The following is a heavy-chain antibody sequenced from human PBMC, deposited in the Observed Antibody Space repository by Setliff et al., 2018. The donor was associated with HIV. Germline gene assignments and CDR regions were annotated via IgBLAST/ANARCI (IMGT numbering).Heavy chain of an antibody. CDR1: GFTLSDHW. D-gene: IGHD1-7*01. CDR2: TNNDGSIT. CDR3: VKWNYPNS. Sequence: GSLRLSCAASGFTLSDHWMHWVRQVPGKGLVWVSRTNNDGSITNYADLVKGRFTMSRDSAKNTLYLQMNSLRVEDTAVYYCVKWNYPNSWGQGTLVTVSS. J-gene: IGHJ4*02. V-gene: IGHV3-74*01.